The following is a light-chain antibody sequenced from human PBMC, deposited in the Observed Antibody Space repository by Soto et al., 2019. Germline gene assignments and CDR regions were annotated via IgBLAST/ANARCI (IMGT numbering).Light chain of an antibody. V-gene: IGKV3-15*01. Sequence: EIVMTQSPATLSVSPGERATLSCRASQSVSSNLAWYQQKPGQAPRLLIYGVSTRATGIPARFSGSGSGTEFTLAISRLQSEDFAVDYCQQDNNWRSWTFGPGTKVEIK. CDR1: QSVSSN. J-gene: IGKJ1*01. CDR3: QQDNNWRSWT. CDR2: GVS.